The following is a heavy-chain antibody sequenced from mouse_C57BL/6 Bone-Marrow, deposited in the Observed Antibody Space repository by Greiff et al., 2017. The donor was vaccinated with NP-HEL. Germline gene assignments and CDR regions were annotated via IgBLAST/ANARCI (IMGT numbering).Heavy chain of an antibody. D-gene: IGHD3-3*01. CDR1: GYAFSSYW. Sequence: QVQLQQSGAELVKPGASVKISCKASGYAFSSYWMNWVKQRPGKGLEWIGQIYPGDGDTNYNGKFKGKATLNADKSSSTAYMQISSQTSEDSAVYFCARGGDLTGFAYWGQGTLVTVSA. V-gene: IGHV1-80*01. CDR3: ARGGDLTGFAY. J-gene: IGHJ3*01. CDR2: IYPGDGDT.